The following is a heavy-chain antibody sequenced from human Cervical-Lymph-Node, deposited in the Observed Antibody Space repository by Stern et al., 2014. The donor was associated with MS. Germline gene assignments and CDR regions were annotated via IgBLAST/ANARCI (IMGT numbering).Heavy chain of an antibody. Sequence: VQLVESGGGLVQPGGSLRLSCAASGFTFSSYAMRWVRQAPGTGLASVSPITGTGGSPYYAASVKGRFTITRDKSKNTLYLQMNSLRAEDTAVYYCAKSTVTSLXDXWGQGTLVTVSS. CDR3: AKSTVTSLXDX. V-gene: IGHV3-23*04. CDR1: GFTFSSYA. CDR2: ITGTGGSP. D-gene: IGHD4-17*01. J-gene: IGHJ4*02.